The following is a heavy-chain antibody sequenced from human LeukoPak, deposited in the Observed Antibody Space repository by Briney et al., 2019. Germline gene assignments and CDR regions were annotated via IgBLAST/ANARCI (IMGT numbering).Heavy chain of an antibody. V-gene: IGHV3-43*02. CDR2: IRADGVTT. CDR3: AKDYY. Sequence: GGSLRLSCAASGFTFSNAWMSWVRQAPGKGLEWVSLIRADGVTTYYADSVKGRFTISRDSSKNSLYLQMNSLRTEDSALYYCAKDYYWGQGTLVTVSS. CDR1: GFTFSNAW. J-gene: IGHJ4*02.